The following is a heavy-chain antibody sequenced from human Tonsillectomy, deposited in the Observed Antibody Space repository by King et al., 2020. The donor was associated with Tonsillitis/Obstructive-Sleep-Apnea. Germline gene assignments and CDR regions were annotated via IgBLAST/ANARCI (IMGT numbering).Heavy chain of an antibody. J-gene: IGHJ5*02. V-gene: IGHV4-34*01. Sequence: VQLQQWGAGLLKPSESLSLTCAVYGGSFSVYYWSWIRQPPGKGLEWMGEIKHSGSTTYNPSLKSRVTISVDTSKNQFSLKLSSVTAADTAVYYCARARARVTMVRGPYNWFDPWGQGTLGTVSS. CDR1: GGSFSVYY. CDR2: IKHSGST. D-gene: IGHD3-10*01. CDR3: ARARARVTMVRGPYNWFDP.